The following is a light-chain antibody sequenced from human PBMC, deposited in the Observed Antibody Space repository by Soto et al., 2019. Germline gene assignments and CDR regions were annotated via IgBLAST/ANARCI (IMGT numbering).Light chain of an antibody. CDR2: AAS. V-gene: IGKV1-12*01. J-gene: IGKJ3*01. CDR1: QGINSW. Sequence: DTQMTQSPSSVSASVGDRVTITCRASQGINSWLAWYQEKPGKAPKLLIYAASSLQSGVPSRFSGSGSGTVFTLTISSLQPEDFATYYCQQANSFPPTFGPGTKVDIK. CDR3: QQANSFPPT.